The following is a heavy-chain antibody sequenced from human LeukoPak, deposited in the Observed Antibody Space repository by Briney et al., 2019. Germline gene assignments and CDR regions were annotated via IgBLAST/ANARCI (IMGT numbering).Heavy chain of an antibody. CDR1: GYSFSNYW. CDR3: ARRGEAMDPFDY. Sequence: GESLKSSCKGSGYSFSNYWIGWVRQMPGKGLEWMGIINPGDSDTRYSPSFQGRVTISADKSINTAYLQWSSLKASDTAIYYCARRGEAMDPFDYWGQGTLVTVSS. J-gene: IGHJ4*02. CDR2: INPGDSDT. D-gene: IGHD5-18*01. V-gene: IGHV5-51*01.